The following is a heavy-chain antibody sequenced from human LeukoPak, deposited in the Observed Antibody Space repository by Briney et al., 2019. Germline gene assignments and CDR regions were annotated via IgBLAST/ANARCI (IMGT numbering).Heavy chain of an antibody. CDR1: GFTFSSYE. D-gene: IGHD5-24*01. CDR2: ISSSGSTI. V-gene: IGHV3-48*03. J-gene: IGHJ3*02. CDR3: ASNYGPDAFDI. Sequence: GGSLRLSCAASGFTFSSYEMNWVRQAPGKGLEWVSYISSSGSTIYYADSVKGRFTISRDNAKNSLYLQMNSLRAEDTAVYYCASNYGPDAFDIWGQGIMVTVSS.